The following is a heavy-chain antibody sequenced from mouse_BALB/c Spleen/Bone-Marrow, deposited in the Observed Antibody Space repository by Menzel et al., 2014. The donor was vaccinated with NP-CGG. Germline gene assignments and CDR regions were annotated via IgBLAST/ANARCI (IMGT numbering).Heavy chain of an antibody. Sequence: EVKLQESGAELVKPGASVKLSCTASGFNIKDTYMHWVKQRPEQGLEWIGRIDPANGNTKYDPKFQGKATITADTSSNTAYLQLSSLTSEDTAVYYCARSRWLGAMDYWGQGTSVTVSS. CDR2: IDPANGNT. CDR1: GFNIKDTY. CDR3: ARSRWLGAMDY. V-gene: IGHV14-3*02. D-gene: IGHD1-1*02. J-gene: IGHJ4*01.